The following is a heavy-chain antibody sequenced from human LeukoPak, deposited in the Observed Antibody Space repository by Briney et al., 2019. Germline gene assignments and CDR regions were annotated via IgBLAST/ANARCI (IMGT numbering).Heavy chain of an antibody. CDR1: GGSISSSSYY. CDR3: AREEGGGDCYLS. V-gene: IGHV4-39*02. Sequence: SETLSLTCTVSGGSISSSSYYWGWIRQPPGKGLEWIGSIYYTGSTYYNPSLKSRVTISVDTSKNQFSLKLSSVTAADTAVYYCAREEGGGDCYLSWGPGTLVTVSP. D-gene: IGHD2-21*02. J-gene: IGHJ5*02. CDR2: IYYTGST.